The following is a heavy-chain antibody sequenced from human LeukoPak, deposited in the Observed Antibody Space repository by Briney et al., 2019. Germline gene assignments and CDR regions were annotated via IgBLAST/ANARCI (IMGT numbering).Heavy chain of an antibody. CDR3: ARVHHYYGPGSPSPGGWFDP. CDR2: IITMFGTA. Sequence: SVKVSCKASGGTFSIYAISWVRQAPGQGLEWMGGIITMFGTANYAQKFQGRVTITADESTSTAYMELSSLRSEDTAVYYCARVHHYYGPGSPSPGGWFDPWGQGTLVTVSS. J-gene: IGHJ5*02. V-gene: IGHV1-69*13. D-gene: IGHD3-10*01. CDR1: GGTFSIYA.